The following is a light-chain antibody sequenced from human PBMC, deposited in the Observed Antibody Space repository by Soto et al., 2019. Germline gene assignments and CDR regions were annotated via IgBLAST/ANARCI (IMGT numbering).Light chain of an antibody. J-gene: IGLJ2*01. CDR3: CSYTSRSTVV. CDR1: SSDVGGYNY. CDR2: AVS. Sequence: QSALTQPASVSGSPGQSITISCTGTSSDVGGYNYVSWYQHSPGKAPKLILFAVSDRPSGVSHRFSGSKSGNTASLTISGLQAEDEADYYCCSYTSRSTVVFGGGTKLTVL. V-gene: IGLV2-14*01.